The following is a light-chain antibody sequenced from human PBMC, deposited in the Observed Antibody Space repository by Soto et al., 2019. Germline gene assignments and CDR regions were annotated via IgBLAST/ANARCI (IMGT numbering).Light chain of an antibody. CDR3: QKSDRAPWT. CDR1: QGISNH. J-gene: IGKJ1*01. CDR2: AAS. V-gene: IGKV1-27*01. Sequence: DMQMTQSPPSLSASVGDTVAITCRASQGISNHLAWYQQKPGKAPKLLIYAASTLQSGVPSRFSGSGSGTDFTLTISSLQPEDVATYYCQKSDRAPWTFGRGNKVEI.